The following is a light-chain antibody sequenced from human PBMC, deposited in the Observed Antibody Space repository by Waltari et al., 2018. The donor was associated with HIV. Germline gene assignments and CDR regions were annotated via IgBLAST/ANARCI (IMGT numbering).Light chain of an antibody. V-gene: IGLV2-14*03. Sequence: SAVTQPASVSGLPGPSITISCTGDDSDFGLDNFVSWYQQHPDKLPRLIVYDVDSRASGISARFSGPKSGHTASLNIAGLRAEDEAHYYCASVTGDNTLLFGGGTKVTVL. CDR3: ASVTGDNTLL. J-gene: IGLJ3*02. CDR2: DVD. CDR1: DSDFGLDNF.